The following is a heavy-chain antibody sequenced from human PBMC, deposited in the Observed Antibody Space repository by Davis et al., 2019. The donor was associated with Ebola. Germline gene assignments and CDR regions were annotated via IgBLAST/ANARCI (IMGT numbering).Heavy chain of an antibody. CDR1: GGSISSYY. J-gene: IGHJ6*02. CDR2: IYYSGST. CDR3: ARHPPGYVMDV. V-gene: IGHV4-59*04. Sequence: GSLRLSCTVSGGSISSYYWSWIRQPPGKGLEWIGYIYYSGSTYYNPSLKSRVTISVDTSKNQFSLKLSSVTAADTAVYYCARHPPGYVMDVWGQGTTVTVSS. D-gene: IGHD1-14*01.